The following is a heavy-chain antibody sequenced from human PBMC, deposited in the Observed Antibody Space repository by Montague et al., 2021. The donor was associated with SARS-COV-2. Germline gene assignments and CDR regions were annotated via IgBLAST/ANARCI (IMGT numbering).Heavy chain of an antibody. D-gene: IGHD3-9*01. J-gene: IGHJ6*02. CDR3: ARDGSLRFVILIGSRHYYYGMDV. Sequence: SETLSLTCAVYGGSFSGYYWGWIRQPPGKGLEWIGSIYYSGSTYYNPSLKSRVTISVDTSKNQFSLKLSSVTAADTAVYYCARDGSLRFVILIGSRHYYYGMDVWGQGTTVTVSS. CDR2: IYYSGST. V-gene: IGHV4-34*01. CDR1: GGSFSGYY.